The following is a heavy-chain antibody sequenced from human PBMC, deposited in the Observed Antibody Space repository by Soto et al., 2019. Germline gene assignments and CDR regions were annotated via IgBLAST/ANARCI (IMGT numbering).Heavy chain of an antibody. D-gene: IGHD3-10*01. CDR2: IYPGDSDT. CDR1: GYSFTSYW. J-gene: IGHJ4*02. CDR3: ARSERITMLRGVIFFYY. V-gene: IGHV5-51*01. Sequence: GESLKISCKGSGYSFTSYWIGWVRQVPGKGLEWMGIIYPGDSDTRYSPSFQGQVTISADKSISTAYLQWSSLKASDTAMYYCARSERITMLRGVIFFYYWGQGTLVTV.